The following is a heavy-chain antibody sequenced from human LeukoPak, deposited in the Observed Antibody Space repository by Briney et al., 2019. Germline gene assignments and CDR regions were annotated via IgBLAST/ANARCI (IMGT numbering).Heavy chain of an antibody. CDR1: GYTFTGYY. J-gene: IGHJ5*02. CDR3: ARGPYYDFWSGYLGSDNWFDP. D-gene: IGHD3-3*01. Sequence: DSVKVSYKASGYTFTGYYMHWVRQAPGQGLEWMGWVNPNSGGTNYAPKFQGRVTMTRGTSISTAYMELSRLRSDDTAVYYCARGPYYDFWSGYLGSDNWFDPWGQGTLVTVSS. V-gene: IGHV1-2*02. CDR2: VNPNSGGT.